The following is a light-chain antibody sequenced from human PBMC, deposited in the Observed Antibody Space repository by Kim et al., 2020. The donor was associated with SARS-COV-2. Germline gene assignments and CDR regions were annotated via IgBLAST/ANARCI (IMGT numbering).Light chain of an antibody. CDR2: GKN. CDR3: NSRDSSGNHWV. V-gene: IGLV3-19*01. Sequence: LGQSVRTTGQGDSLRSYYASWYQQKPGQAPVLVIYGKNNRPSGIPDRFSGSSSGNTASLTITGAQAEDEADYYCNSRDSSGNHWVFGGGTQLTVL. J-gene: IGLJ3*02. CDR1: SLRSYY.